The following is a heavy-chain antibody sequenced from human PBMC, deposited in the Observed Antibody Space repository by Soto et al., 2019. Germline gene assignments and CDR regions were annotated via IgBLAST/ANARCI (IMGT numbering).Heavy chain of an antibody. CDR1: GGSINIGGYY. CDR2: IYYSGST. J-gene: IGHJ4*02. D-gene: IGHD3-3*02. CDR3: ARTAWHFFDY. V-gene: IGHV4-31*03. Sequence: PSETLSLTCTVSGGSINIGGYYWSWIRQHPGKGLEWIGYIYYSGSTYYNPSLKSRVNISFDTSKNQFSLKLNSVTAADTAVYYCARTAWHFFDYWGQGTLVTVSS.